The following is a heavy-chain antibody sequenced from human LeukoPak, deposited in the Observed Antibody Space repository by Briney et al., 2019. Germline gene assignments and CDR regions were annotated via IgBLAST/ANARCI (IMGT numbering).Heavy chain of an antibody. CDR3: AKDRIYSNYFDY. J-gene: IGHJ4*02. CDR2: ISGSGGST. Sequence: SGGSLRLSCAASGFTFSSYAMSWVRQAPGKGLEWVSSISGSGGSTYYADSVKGRFTISRDNSKNTLYLQMNSLRAEDTAVYYCAKDRIYSNYFDYWGQGTLVTVSS. CDR1: GFTFSSYA. D-gene: IGHD4-11*01. V-gene: IGHV3-23*01.